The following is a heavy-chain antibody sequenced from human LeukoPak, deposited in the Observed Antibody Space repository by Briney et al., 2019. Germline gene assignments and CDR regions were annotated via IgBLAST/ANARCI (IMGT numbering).Heavy chain of an antibody. CDR1: GFTFSSYA. V-gene: IGHV3-23*01. CDR2: ISGSGGST. J-gene: IGHJ3*02. CDR3: ARDVRGESIAAVDAFDI. D-gene: IGHD6-13*01. Sequence: PGGSLRLSCAASGFTFSSYAMSWVRQAPGKGLEWVSAISGSGGSTYYADSVKGRFTISRDNSKNTLYLQLNSLRAEDTAVYYCARDVRGESIAAVDAFDIWGQGTMVTVSS.